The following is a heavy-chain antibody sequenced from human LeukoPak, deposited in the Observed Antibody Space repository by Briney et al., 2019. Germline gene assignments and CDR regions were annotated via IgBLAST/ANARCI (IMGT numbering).Heavy chain of an antibody. CDR1: GFTFSSYG. V-gene: IGHV3-49*04. D-gene: IGHD1-26*01. J-gene: IGHJ4*02. Sequence: GGSLRLSCAASGFTFSSYGMHWVRQAPGKGLEWVGFIRSKAYGGTTEYAASVKGRFTISRDDSKSIAYLQMNSLKTEDTAVYYCTREVDYFDYWGQGTLVTVSS. CDR3: TREVDYFDY. CDR2: IRSKAYGGTT.